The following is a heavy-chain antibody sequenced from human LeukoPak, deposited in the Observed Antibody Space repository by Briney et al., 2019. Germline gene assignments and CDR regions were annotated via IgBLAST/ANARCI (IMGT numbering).Heavy chain of an antibody. D-gene: IGHD5-18*01. Sequence: PGRSLRLSCAASGFTFSSYWMHWVRHTPGKGLVWVSRIKGDGSSTSYADSVKGRFTISRDNAKNTLYLQMNSLRADDTAVYYCARDGYSFGHDFDYWGQGTLVTVSS. J-gene: IGHJ4*02. V-gene: IGHV3-74*01. CDR1: GFTFSSYW. CDR3: ARDGYSFGHDFDY. CDR2: IKGDGSST.